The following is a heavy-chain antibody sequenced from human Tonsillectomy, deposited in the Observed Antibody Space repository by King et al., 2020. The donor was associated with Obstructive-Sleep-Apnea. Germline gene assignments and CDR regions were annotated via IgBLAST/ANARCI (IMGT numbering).Heavy chain of an antibody. CDR2: INPNSGGT. CDR1: GYTFTGFY. V-gene: IGHV1-2*02. Sequence: HVQLVESGAEVKKPGASVKVSCKASGYTFTGFYMHWVRQAPGQGLEWMGWINPNSGGTNYAQKLQGRVTMTRDTSISTAYMELSRLRSDDTAVYYCARGGFIAAADHFDYWGQGILVTVSS. D-gene: IGHD6-13*01. J-gene: IGHJ4*02. CDR3: ARGGFIAAADHFDY.